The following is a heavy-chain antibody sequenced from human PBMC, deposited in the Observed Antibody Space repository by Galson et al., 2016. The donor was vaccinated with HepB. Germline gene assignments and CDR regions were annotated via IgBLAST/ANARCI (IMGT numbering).Heavy chain of an antibody. Sequence: SVKVSCKASGGTFSSYAISWVRQAPGQGLEWMGGIIPIYGTTNFAQKFQGRVTITADESMTTAYMELSSLRSDDTAEYYCARDLALYCSSTSTNCYRGVDPWGQGTLVTVSS. CDR2: IIPIYGTT. CDR1: GGTFSSYA. D-gene: IGHD2-2*01. CDR3: ARDLALYCSSTSTNCYRGVDP. J-gene: IGHJ5*02. V-gene: IGHV1-69*13.